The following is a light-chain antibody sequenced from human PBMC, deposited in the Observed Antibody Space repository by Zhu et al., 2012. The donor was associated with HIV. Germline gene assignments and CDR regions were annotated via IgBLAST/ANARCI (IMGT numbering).Light chain of an antibody. CDR2: DAS. CDR1: QSVSSTY. CDR3: QQRNSNWFT. Sequence: IVLTQSPGTLSLSPGERATLSCRASQSVSSTYLAWYQQKPGQAPRLLIHDASSRATDIPDRFSGSGSGTDFTLTISSLEPEDSAVYYCQQRNSNWFTFGGGTKVEIK. V-gene: IGKV3D-20*02. J-gene: IGKJ4*01.